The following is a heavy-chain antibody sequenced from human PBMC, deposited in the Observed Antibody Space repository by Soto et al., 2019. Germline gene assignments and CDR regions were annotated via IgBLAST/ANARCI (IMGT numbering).Heavy chain of an antibody. V-gene: IGHV4-39*01. CDR1: GGSISSSSYY. J-gene: IGHJ6*02. D-gene: IGHD4-17*01. CDR3: ARQDGDYYYYYYGMDV. CDR2: IYYSGST. Sequence: SETLSLTCTVSGGSISSSSYYWGWIRQPPGKGLEWIGSIYYSGSTYYNPSLKSRVTICVDTSKNQFSLKLSSVTAADTAVYYCARQDGDYYYYYYGMDVWGQGTTVTVSS.